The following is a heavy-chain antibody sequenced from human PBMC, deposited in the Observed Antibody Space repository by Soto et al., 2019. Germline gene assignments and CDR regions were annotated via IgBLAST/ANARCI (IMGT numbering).Heavy chain of an antibody. CDR3: AKTAPNYLES. CDR1: GFSLSNSG. D-gene: IGHD2-21*02. CDR2: ISGGGNT. Sequence: GSLRLSCAASGFSLSNSGMFWVRQAPGKGLEWVSSISGGGNTDYTDSVKGRFTISRDSFKNTLYLQMNSLRAEDTAVYYCAKTAPNYLESWGQGTLVTAPQ. V-gene: IGHV3-23*01. J-gene: IGHJ4*02.